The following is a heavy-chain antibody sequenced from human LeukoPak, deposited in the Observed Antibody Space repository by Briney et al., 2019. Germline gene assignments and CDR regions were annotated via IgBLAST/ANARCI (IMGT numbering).Heavy chain of an antibody. CDR1: GFSLTTSGVN. V-gene: IGHV2-5*02. J-gene: IGHJ4*02. D-gene: IGHD2-2*01. CDR3: ARRLTSTAAFDF. Sequence: SGPTLLKPTQPLTLTCTFSGFSLTTSGVNVGWIRQPPGKALEWLALIYWDDDKRYSPSLKSRLTITKDTSKSQVVLAMTNMDPVDTATYYCARRLTSTAAFDFWGQGTLVTVSS. CDR2: IYWDDDK.